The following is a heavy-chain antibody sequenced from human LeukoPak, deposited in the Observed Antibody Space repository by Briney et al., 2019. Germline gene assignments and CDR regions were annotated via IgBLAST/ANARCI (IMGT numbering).Heavy chain of an antibody. V-gene: IGHV4-61*02. D-gene: IGHD6-19*01. Sequence: SETLSLTCTVSGGSISSGSYYWSWIRQPAGKGLEWIGRIYTSGSTNYNPSLKSRVTMSVDTSKNQFSLKLSSVTAADTAVYYCARGAYSSGWSAMDVWGKGTTVTISS. CDR2: IYTSGST. CDR1: GGSISSGSYY. J-gene: IGHJ6*03. CDR3: ARGAYSSGWSAMDV.